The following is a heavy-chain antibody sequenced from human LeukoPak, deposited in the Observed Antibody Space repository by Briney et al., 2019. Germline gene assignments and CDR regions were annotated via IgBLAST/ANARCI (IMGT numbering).Heavy chain of an antibody. J-gene: IGHJ5*02. CDR1: GYTFTSYG. D-gene: IGHD6-6*01. CDR3: ARDLGSSATSTNWFDP. Sequence: ASVKVSCKASGYTFTSYGISWVRQAPGQGLEWMGWVSAYNGNTNYAQKLQGRVTMTTDTSTSTAYMELRSLRSDDTAVYYCARDLGSSATSTNWFDPWGQGTLVTVSS. V-gene: IGHV1-18*01. CDR2: VSAYNGNT.